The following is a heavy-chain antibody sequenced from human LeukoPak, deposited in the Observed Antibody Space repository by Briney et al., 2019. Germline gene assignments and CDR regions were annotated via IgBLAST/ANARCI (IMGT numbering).Heavy chain of an antibody. CDR1: GVSISSYY. CDR2: IYYSGSN. J-gene: IGHJ4*02. V-gene: IGHV4-59*01. CDR3: ARGKLAVY. Sequence: PSETLSLTCTVSGVSISSYYWSWLRQPPGKGLEWIGYIYYSGSNTYNPSLKGRVTISVDTSKNQFSLKLSSVTAADTAVYYCARGKLAVYWGQGTLVTVSS.